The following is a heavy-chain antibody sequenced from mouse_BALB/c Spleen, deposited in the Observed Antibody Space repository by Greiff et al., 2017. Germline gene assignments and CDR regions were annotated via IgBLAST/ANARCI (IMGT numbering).Heavy chain of an antibody. D-gene: IGHD4-1*01. V-gene: IGHV14-1*02. CDR2: IDPENGNT. J-gene: IGHJ2*01. CDR1: GFNIKGYY. Sequence: VQLQQSGAELVRPGALVKLSCKASGFNIKGYYMHWVKQRPEQGLEWIGWIDPENGNTIYDPKFQGKASITAVTSSNTAYLQLSSLTSEDTAVYYCAQLTGNYFDYWGQGTTLTVSA. CDR3: AQLTGNYFDY.